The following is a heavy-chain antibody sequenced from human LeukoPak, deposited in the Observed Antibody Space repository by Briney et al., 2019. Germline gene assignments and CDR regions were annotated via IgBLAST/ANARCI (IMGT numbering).Heavy chain of an antibody. V-gene: IGHV4-38-2*01. CDR3: ARHDNFYYYYMDV. CDR2: IYHSGST. Sequence: SETLSLTCAVSGYSINSGSSWGWIRQPPGKGLDWIGTIYHSGSTYYNPSLKSRVTTSVDTSKNQFSLKLSSVTAADTAVYYCARHDNFYYYYMDVWGKGTTVTVSS. CDR1: GYSINSGSS. D-gene: IGHD5-24*01. J-gene: IGHJ6*03.